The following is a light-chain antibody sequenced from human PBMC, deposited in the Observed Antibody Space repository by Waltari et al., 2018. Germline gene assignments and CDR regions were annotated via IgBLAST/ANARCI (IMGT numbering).Light chain of an antibody. J-gene: IGKJ2*01. CDR2: KAT. V-gene: IGKV1-5*03. CDR3: QQYHSYPYT. CDR1: QTLNRW. Sequence: DIQMTQSPSTLSASVGDRVTITCRASQTLNRWLAWYQPKHGKDPKILLYKATTLQSGVPSRFCGSDSWTQFALTITGLQAEDFATYYCQQYHSYPYTFGQGTKLEIK.